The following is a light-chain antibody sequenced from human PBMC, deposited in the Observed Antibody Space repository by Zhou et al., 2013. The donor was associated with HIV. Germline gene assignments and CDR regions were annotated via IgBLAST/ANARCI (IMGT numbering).Light chain of an antibody. J-gene: IGKJ1*01. CDR2: SAS. CDR3: LQHNSLPQT. CDR1: QTIGSW. V-gene: IGKV1-5*01. Sequence: DIQMTQSPSTLSASVGDVVTITCRASQTIGSWLAWYQQKPGKAPKRLIYSASSLQSGVPSRFSGSGSGTEFTLTISSLQLEDFATYYCLQHNSLPQTFGQGTKVEIK.